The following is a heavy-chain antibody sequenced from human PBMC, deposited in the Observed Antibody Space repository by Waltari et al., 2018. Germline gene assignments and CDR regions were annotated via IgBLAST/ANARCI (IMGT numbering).Heavy chain of an antibody. D-gene: IGHD2-2*01. V-gene: IGHV3-9*01. Sequence: EVQLVESGGGLVQPGRSLRLSCAASVFPFEDYAMHWVRQSQGKGLEWVSGISWNSGSIAYADSVKGRFTISRDNTKNSLYLEMNSLKTDDTAFYFCAKDARGGTSVHDGYYFDSWGQGIRVTVSS. J-gene: IGHJ4*02. CDR1: VFPFEDYA. CDR2: ISWNSGSI. CDR3: AKDARGGTSVHDGYYFDS.